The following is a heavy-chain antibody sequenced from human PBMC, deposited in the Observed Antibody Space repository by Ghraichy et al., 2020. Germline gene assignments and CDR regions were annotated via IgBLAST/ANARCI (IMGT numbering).Heavy chain of an antibody. V-gene: IGHV3-7*01. CDR1: AFTFSDFW. CDR2: INKDGSAT. CDR3: ARRDSPGYPYYLDN. D-gene: IGHD3-9*01. J-gene: IGHJ4*02. Sequence: GGSLRLSCAASAFTFSDFWMTWVRQAPGKGLEWVANINKDGSATYYVNSVRGRFTIARDNAKNSLYLQMNSLTVEDTAIYYCARRDSPGYPYYLDNWGQGTVVTVSS.